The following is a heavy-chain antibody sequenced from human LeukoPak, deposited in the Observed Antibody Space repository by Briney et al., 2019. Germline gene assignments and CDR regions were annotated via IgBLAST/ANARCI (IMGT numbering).Heavy chain of an antibody. CDR3: VRYPRGYSGYLKD. Sequence: ASVKVSCKASGYTFTDYHSHWVRQAPGQGLEWVGWINADGGGSNYAQEFQGRVTMTRDTSINTAYMELNRLRSDDTAVYYCVRYPRGYSGYLKDWSQGTLVTVSS. V-gene: IGHV1-2*02. D-gene: IGHD5-12*01. CDR1: GYTFTDYH. J-gene: IGHJ4*02. CDR2: INADGGGS.